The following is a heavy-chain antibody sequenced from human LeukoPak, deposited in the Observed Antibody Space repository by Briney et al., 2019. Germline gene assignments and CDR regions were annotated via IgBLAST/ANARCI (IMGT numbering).Heavy chain of an antibody. CDR3: AMKAVPRPRLHDAFDF. CDR2: IYYSGST. J-gene: IGHJ3*01. CDR1: GGSISSSSYY. Sequence: PSETLSLTCTVSGGSISSSSYYWGWIRQPPGKGLEWIGSIYYSGSTYYNPSLKSRVTISVDTSKNQFSLKLSSVTAADTAVYYCAMKAVPRPRLHDAFDFWGQGTVVSVSS. D-gene: IGHD5-24*01. V-gene: IGHV4-39*07.